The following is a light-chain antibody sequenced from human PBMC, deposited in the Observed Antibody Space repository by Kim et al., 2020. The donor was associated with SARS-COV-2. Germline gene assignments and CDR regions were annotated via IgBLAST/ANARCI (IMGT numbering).Light chain of an antibody. CDR1: PTFVDASINQKY. CDR3: QQYYNATAT. Sequence: ATLKWMSTPTFVDASINQKYFARYQQKPGPSPQLLFFWASPRASGVPDRFSASGSATPFTLTIDSLQAEDVAVYYCQQYYNATATFGQGPRWIS. J-gene: IGKJ1*01. V-gene: IGKV4-1*01. CDR2: WAS.